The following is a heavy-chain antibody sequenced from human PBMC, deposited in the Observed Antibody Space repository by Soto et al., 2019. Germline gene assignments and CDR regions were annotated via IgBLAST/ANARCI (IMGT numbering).Heavy chain of an antibody. J-gene: IGHJ4*02. CDR1: GGSISSDGYS. D-gene: IGHD4-17*01. Sequence: SETLSLTCAVSGGSISSDGYSWSWIRQPPGKGLEWIGYIYHSGSTNYNPSLKSRVTISVDTSKNQFSLKLSSVTAADTAVYYCARTTVTTFDYWGEGTLVTVSS. CDR3: ARTTVTTFDY. CDR2: IYHSGST. V-gene: IGHV4-30-2*02.